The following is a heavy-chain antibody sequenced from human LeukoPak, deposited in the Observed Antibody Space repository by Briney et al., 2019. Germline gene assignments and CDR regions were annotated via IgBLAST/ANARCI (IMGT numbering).Heavy chain of an antibody. CDR3: ASRSGSFSDALDI. CDR1: GGSIRSYY. J-gene: IGHJ3*02. CDR2: IHYSEST. Sequence: SETLSLTCTVSGGSIRSYYWGWIRPPPGKGLESIGYIHYSESTKYNPSLKSRVPMSVDTSKNQSSLKLSSVTAADPAVYYCASRSGSFSDALDIWGQGTLVTVSS. D-gene: IGHD3-10*01. V-gene: IGHV4-59*08.